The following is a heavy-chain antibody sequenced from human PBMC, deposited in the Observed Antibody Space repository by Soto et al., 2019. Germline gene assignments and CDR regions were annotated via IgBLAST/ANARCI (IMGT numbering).Heavy chain of an antibody. V-gene: IGHV4-4*02. D-gene: IGHD3-16*01. CDR3: ARVWGALAPIAGWFGP. Sequence: QVQLQQSGPGLVKPSGTLSLTCAVSNGSITSGNWWSWVRQPPGKGLEWIGDIYQTGSTKYNPSLRSRVIISVDKSKNNFSLSLSSVTAADTAVYFCARVWGALAPIAGWFGPWGRGILVTVSS. CDR2: IYQTGST. J-gene: IGHJ5*02. CDR1: NGSITSGNW.